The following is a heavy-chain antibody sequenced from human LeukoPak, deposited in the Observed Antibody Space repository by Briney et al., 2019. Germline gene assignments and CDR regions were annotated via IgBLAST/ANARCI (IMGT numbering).Heavy chain of an antibody. CDR2: ISGDGAST. Sequence: GGSLRLSCAASGFTFDDYAMHWVRQDPGRGLEWVSLISGDGASTYYTESVRGRFTISRDNSKNSLYLQMNNLRTEDTALYYCVKDILGGGSFDYWGQGTLVTVSS. V-gene: IGHV3-43*02. J-gene: IGHJ4*02. CDR1: GFTFDDYA. CDR3: VKDILGGGSFDY. D-gene: IGHD3-16*01.